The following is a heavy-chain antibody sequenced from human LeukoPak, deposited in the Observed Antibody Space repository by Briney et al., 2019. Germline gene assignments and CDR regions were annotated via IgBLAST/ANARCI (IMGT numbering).Heavy chain of an antibody. J-gene: IGHJ4*02. D-gene: IGHD3-3*01. CDR1: GDSISSSVFY. V-gene: IGHV4-39*07. CDR2: IYCNSGHT. Sequence: SETLSLTCTVSGDSISSSVFYWTWIRQSPGKGLEWIGNIYCNSGHTSYNPSLQSRVTISRDTSNNQFSLRLGSVTAADTAVYYCAREADGVFGAVKAIEYWGQGTLVTVSS. CDR3: AREADGVFGAVKAIEY.